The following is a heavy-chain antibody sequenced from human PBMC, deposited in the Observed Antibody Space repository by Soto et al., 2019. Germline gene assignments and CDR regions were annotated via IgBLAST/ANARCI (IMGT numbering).Heavy chain of an antibody. CDR3: ARGQYTVVTAMDV. D-gene: IGHD4-17*01. CDR1: RGSINNCY. J-gene: IGHJ3*01. CDR2: VXXSXXX. V-gene: IGHV4-59*01. Sequence: SETLSPTCTVSRGSINNCYWTLSRQPPGKGLXWIXXVXXSXXXXXNXXRKMRVNIFVDKSKHQFSLNPTSVTAADTAVYYWARGQYTVVTAMDVWGQGTMVTVSS.